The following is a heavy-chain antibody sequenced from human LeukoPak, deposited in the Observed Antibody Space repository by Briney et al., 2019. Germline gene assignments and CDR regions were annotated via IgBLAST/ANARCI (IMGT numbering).Heavy chain of an antibody. D-gene: IGHD5-12*01. CDR2: IHSGGTT. CDR3: ARDSDSGYGPFAP. Sequence: GGSLRLSCAASGFTVSNNDMSWVRQAPGKGLEWVSVIHSGGTTNYADSVQGRFTISRDNSKTTVYLHMNSLRAEDTAVYYCARDSDSGYGPFAPWGQGTLVTVSS. CDR1: GFTVSNND. J-gene: IGHJ5*02. V-gene: IGHV3-53*01.